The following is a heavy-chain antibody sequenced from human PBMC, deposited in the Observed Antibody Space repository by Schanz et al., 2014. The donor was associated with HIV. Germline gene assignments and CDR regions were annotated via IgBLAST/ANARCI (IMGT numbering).Heavy chain of an antibody. D-gene: IGHD4-17*01. CDR1: GFTFSTYG. CDR3: ATAAVTDYSDN. CDR2: ISYDGSNK. V-gene: IGHV3-30*03. J-gene: IGHJ4*02. Sequence: QVQLVESGGGVVQPGRSLRLSCAASGFTFSTYGMHWVRQAPGKGLEWVAVISYDGSNKYYADSVKGRFTISRDNSKSTLYLQLNSLRAEDTAVYWCATAAVTDYSDNWGQGTLVTVSS.